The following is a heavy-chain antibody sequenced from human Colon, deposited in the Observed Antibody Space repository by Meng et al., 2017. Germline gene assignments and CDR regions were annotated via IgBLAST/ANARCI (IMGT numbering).Heavy chain of an antibody. CDR1: GGPFTSGNF. CDR2: IYDYGRT. CDR3: CGGIAGTGRPLYFDY. J-gene: IGHJ4*02. D-gene: IGHD1-14*01. V-gene: IGHV4-4*02. Sequence: QVQLQEPGPGLVKPSGTLSLTCTVSGGPFTSGNFWGWVRQTPGKGLEWIGEIYDYGRTNYNPSLMSRVTISIDKSKSQFSLDLSSVIAADTAVYYCCGGIAGTGRPLYFDYWGQGTLVTVSS.